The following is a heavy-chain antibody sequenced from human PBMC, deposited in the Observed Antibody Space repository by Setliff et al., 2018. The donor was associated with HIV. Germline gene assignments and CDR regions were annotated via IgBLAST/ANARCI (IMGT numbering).Heavy chain of an antibody. CDR2: INYDGSEK. CDR1: GFTFNAYW. J-gene: IGHJ4*02. CDR3: AREVDTGSLLNY. Sequence: PGGSLRLSCTASGFTFNAYWMTWVRQAPGKGLEWVGNINYDGSEKYYGDSVKGRFTIARDNTKYSLYLQLNRLKVEDTAVYFCAREVDTGSLLNYWGQGTLVTVSS. D-gene: IGHD1-1*01. V-gene: IGHV3-7*01.